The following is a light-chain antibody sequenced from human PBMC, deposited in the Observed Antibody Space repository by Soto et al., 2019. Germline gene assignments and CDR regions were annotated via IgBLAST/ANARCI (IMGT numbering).Light chain of an antibody. J-gene: IGKJ1*01. CDR1: QSVLYSSNNKNY. V-gene: IGKV4-1*01. CDR3: QQYYSIPWT. CDR2: WAS. Sequence: DIVMTQFPDSLAVSLGERATINCKSSQSVLYSSNNKNYLAWYQQKPGQPPKLLIYWASTRESGVPDRFSGGGSGTDLTLTISGLQAEDVAVYYCQQYYSIPWTFSQGTKVEIK.